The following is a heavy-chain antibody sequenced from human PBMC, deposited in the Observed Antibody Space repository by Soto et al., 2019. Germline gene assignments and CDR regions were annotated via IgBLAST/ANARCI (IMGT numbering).Heavy chain of an antibody. V-gene: IGHV3-23*01. Sequence: EVQLLESGGGLVQPGGSLRLSCAASGFAVSTYAMSWVCKTPGKGLEWVSTITGGGGSTYYADAVKGRFTISRDNFRNTLVLQMSSLRAEDSAVYSCASQRPCGGGSCFSLRSFDRWGQGTVVTVSS. CDR2: ITGGGGST. D-gene: IGHD2-15*01. CDR3: ASQRPCGGGSCFSLRSFDR. CDR1: GFAVSTYA. J-gene: IGHJ4*02.